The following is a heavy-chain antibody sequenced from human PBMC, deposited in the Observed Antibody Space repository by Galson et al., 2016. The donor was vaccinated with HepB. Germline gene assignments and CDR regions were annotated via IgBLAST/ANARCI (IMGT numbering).Heavy chain of an antibody. D-gene: IGHD6-19*01. CDR1: GFSFNIHA. J-gene: IGHJ4*02. CDR3: ARDKGQWLGYFDY. CDR2: VSYDGYIK. V-gene: IGHV3-30-3*01. Sequence: SLRLSCAASGFSFNIHAMHWVRQAPGKGLEWVAIVSYDGYIKYYADSVKDRFTISRDNAMNALFLQMNSLTTEDTAVYYCARDKGQWLGYFDYWGQGTLVTVSS.